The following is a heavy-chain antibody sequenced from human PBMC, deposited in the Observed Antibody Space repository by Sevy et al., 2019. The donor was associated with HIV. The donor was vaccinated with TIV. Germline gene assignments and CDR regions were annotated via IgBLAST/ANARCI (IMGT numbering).Heavy chain of an antibody. J-gene: IGHJ6*02. CDR1: GGTIVSSGHY. CDR2: IYYNGHT. CDR3: AREAGGYDYDYGMDV. D-gene: IGHD5-12*01. V-gene: IGHV4-39*02. Sequence: SETLSLTCSVSGGTIVSSGHYWGWIRQTPGKGLEWIGSIYYNGHTYYSPSLKSRLTISIDTSKNQFSLNLSCVTAADTAIYFCAREAGGYDYDYGMDVWGQGTTVTVSS.